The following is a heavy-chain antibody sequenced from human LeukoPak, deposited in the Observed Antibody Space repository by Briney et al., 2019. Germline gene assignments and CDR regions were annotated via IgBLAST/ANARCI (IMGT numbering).Heavy chain of an antibody. J-gene: IGHJ5*02. D-gene: IGHD2-2*01. CDR3: ARGDPYADL. Sequence: PGGSLRLSCAASGFIFSSYAMNWVRQAPGKGLEWVSDITISGNTRNYADSVKGRFTISRDNARNSLYLQMNSLRVEDTAVYYCARGDPYADLWGQGTLVTVAS. V-gene: IGHV3-48*03. CDR2: ITISGNTR. CDR1: GFIFSSYA.